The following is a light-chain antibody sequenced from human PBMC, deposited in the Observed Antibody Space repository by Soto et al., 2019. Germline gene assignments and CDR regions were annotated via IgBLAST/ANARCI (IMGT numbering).Light chain of an antibody. CDR3: TSYAGSSLLVV. J-gene: IGLJ2*01. CDR1: TNDVGGYNY. CDR2: DVN. Sequence: QSALTQPASVSGSPGQSITISCTGTTNDVGGYNYVSWYQHHPGKAPKLLLYDVNNRPSGVSDRFSGSKSGSTASLTISGLQAEDEADYYCTSYAGSSLLVVFGGGTKLTVL. V-gene: IGLV2-14*03.